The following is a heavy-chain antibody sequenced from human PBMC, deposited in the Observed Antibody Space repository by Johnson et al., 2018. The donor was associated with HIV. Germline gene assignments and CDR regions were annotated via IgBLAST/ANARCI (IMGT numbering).Heavy chain of an antibody. V-gene: IGHV3-20*04. Sequence: VQLVESGGGLVQPGRSLRLSCAASGFTFDDYGMSWVRQAPGKGLEWVSGINWNGGNTGYADFVKGRFIISRDNAKNSLYLQMNSLRAEDTAVYYCARKGDAFDIWGQGTKVTVSS. J-gene: IGHJ3*02. CDR3: ARKGDAFDI. CDR1: GFTFDDYG. CDR2: INWNGGNT.